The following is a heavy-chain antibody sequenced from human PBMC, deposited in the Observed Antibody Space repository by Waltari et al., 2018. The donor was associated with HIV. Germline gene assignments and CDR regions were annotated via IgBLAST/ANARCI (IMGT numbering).Heavy chain of an antibody. CDR2: ISSSGSSI. V-gene: IGHV3-48*03. Sequence: EVKLVEPGGGLVQPGGSVRLSCAASGFPFSSYEMNWVRQAPGKGLEWISYISSSGSSIYYADSVKGRFTISRDNGKKSLYLQMNILRAEDTAVYYCAKVREKQLWLRNWDFDLRGRGTLVTVSS. D-gene: IGHD5-18*01. J-gene: IGHJ2*01. CDR3: AKVREKQLWLRNWDFDL. CDR1: GFPFSSYE.